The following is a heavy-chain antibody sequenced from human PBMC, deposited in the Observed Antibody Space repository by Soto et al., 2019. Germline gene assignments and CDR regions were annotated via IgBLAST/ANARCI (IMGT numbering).Heavy chain of an antibody. CDR1: VYTFTSYA. CDR3: AEGGYCSGGSCFSVAFDI. J-gene: IGHJ3*02. V-gene: IGHV1-3*01. Sequence: ASVKVSCKASVYTFTSYAMHWVRQAPGQRLEWMGWINAGNGNTKYSQKFQGRVTITRDTSASTAYMELSSLRSEDTAVYYCAEGGYCSGGSCFSVAFDIWGQGTMVTVSS. D-gene: IGHD2-15*01. CDR2: INAGNGNT.